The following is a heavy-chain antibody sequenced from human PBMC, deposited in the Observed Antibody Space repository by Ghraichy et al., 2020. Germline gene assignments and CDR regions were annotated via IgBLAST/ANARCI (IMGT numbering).Heavy chain of an antibody. D-gene: IGHD3-22*01. CDR1: GGTFSAYA. J-gene: IGHJ6*02. CDR2: IIPIFGTT. V-gene: IGHV1-69*13. CDR3: AREILGGYDTSGPPGYYGMDV. Sequence: SVKVSCKASGGTFSAYAISWVRQAPGQGLEWMGGIIPIFGTTNYAQKFQGRVTITADESTSTAYMELGSLRSEDTAVYYCAREILGGYDTSGPPGYYGMDVWGQGTTVTVSS.